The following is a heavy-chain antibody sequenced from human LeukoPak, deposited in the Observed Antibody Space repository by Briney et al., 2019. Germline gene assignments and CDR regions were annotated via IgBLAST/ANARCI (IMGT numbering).Heavy chain of an antibody. J-gene: IGHJ4*02. CDR2: ISERGGST. V-gene: IGHV3-23*01. CDR1: GISLSNYG. CDR3: AKRVVVIRGILVIRYHQEAYHYDF. D-gene: IGHD2-21*01. Sequence: GGSLRLSCVVSGISLSNYGMTWVRQAPGKGLEWVSYISERGGSTTYADSVKGRFTISRHTSLNTLYLQMNKLRAEDTVVYFCAKRVVVIRGILVIRYHQEAYHYDFWGQGVLVTVSS.